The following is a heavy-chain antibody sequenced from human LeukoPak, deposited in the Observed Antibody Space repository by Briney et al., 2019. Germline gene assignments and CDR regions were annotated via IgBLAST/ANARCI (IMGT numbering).Heavy chain of an antibody. CDR1: GGSISSGGYY. CDR3: ARDARYCSSTSCSYFAY. CDR2: IYYSGST. D-gene: IGHD2-2*01. Sequence: PSETLSLTCTVSGGSISSGGYYWSWIRQHPGKGLEWIGYIYYSGSTYYNPSLKSRVTISVDTSKNQFSLKLSSVTAADTAVYYCARDARYCSSTSCSYFAYWGQGTLVTVSS. J-gene: IGHJ4*02. V-gene: IGHV4-31*03.